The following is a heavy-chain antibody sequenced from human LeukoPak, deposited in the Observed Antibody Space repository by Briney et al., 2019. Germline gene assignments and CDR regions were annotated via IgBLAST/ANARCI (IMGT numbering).Heavy chain of an antibody. CDR2: IYYSGST. V-gene: IGHV4-59*01. CDR1: GGSISSYY. J-gene: IGHJ4*02. Sequence: SETLSLTCTVSGGSISSYYWSWIRQPPGKGLEWIGYIYYSGSTNYNPSLKSRITISVDTSKNQFSLRLSSVTAADTAVYYCARDSGGSYPFDYWGQGTLVTVSS. D-gene: IGHD2-15*01. CDR3: ARDSGGSYPFDY.